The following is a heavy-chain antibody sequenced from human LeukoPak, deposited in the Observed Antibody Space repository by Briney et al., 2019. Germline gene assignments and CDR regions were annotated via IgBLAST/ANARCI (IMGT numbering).Heavy chain of an antibody. CDR3: AKGSWSSDY. Sequence: GGSLRLSCAASGFTFSIYGVSWVRQAPGKGLEWVSSISNSGGSTYYADSVKGHFTISRDNSKNTVYLQMNSLRAEDTAVYYCAKGSWSSDYWGQGTLVTVSS. CDR2: ISNSGGST. D-gene: IGHD2-15*01. V-gene: IGHV3-23*01. J-gene: IGHJ4*02. CDR1: GFTFSIYG.